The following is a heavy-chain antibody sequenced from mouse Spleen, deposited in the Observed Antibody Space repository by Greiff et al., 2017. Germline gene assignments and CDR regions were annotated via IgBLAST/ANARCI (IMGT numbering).Heavy chain of an antibody. CDR2: ISNGGGST. Sequence: DVMLVESGGGLVQPGGSLKLSCAASGFTFSSYTMSWVRQTPEKRLEWVAYISNGGGSTYYPDTVKGRFTISRDTAKNTLYLQMNSLQTDDTAMYYCASNYDGSYRYFDVWGAGTTVTVSS. CDR1: GFTFSSYT. CDR3: ASNYDGSYRYFDV. D-gene: IGHD2-1*01. V-gene: IGHV5-12-2*01. J-gene: IGHJ1*01.